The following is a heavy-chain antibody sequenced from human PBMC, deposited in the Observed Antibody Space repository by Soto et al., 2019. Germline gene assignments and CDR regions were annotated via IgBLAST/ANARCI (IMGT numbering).Heavy chain of an antibody. CDR2: INSDGTTT. V-gene: IGHV3-74*01. CDR1: AFTFSRYW. D-gene: IGHD2-2*01. CDR3: AREGDIVVVYAAFDV. J-gene: IGHJ3*01. Sequence: EVQLVESGGGLVQPGGSLRLSCAASAFTFSRYWMHWVRQAPGQGLAWVSRINSDGTTTTYADSVKGRFTISRDNSKNTLYLQMNSLTAEDTAVYFCAREGDIVVVYAAFDVGGQGTMVTVSS.